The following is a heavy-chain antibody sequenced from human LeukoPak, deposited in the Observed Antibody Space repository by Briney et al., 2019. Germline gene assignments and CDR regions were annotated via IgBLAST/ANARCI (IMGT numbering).Heavy chain of an antibody. CDR2: ISYDGSNK. D-gene: IGHD3-22*01. Sequence: GGSLRLSCAASGFIFSHYGMHWVRQAPGKGLEWVAVISYDGSNKYYADSVKGRFTISRDNSKNTLYLQMNSLRAEDTAVYYCAKLHYYDSSGALHDAFDIWGQGTMVTVSS. J-gene: IGHJ3*02. CDR1: GFIFSHYG. CDR3: AKLHYYDSSGALHDAFDI. V-gene: IGHV3-30*18.